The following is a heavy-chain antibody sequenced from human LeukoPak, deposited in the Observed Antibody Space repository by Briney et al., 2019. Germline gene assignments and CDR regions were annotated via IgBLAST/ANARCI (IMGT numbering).Heavy chain of an antibody. CDR2: IIPIFGTA. J-gene: IGHJ6*02. Sequence: SVKVSCKASGGTFSSYAISWVRQAPGQGLEWMGGIIPIFGTANYAQKFQGRVTITADESTSTAYMELSSLRSEDTAVYYCASRDLGGNSIYYYYYYGMDVRGQGTTVTVSS. D-gene: IGHD4-23*01. V-gene: IGHV1-69*13. CDR1: GGTFSSYA. CDR3: ASRDLGGNSIYYYYYYGMDV.